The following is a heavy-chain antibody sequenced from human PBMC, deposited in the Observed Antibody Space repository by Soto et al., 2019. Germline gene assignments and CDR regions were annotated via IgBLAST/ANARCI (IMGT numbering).Heavy chain of an antibody. J-gene: IGHJ6*04. D-gene: IGHD2-2*01. CDR1: GDSVSSGGYY. CDR2: IYDSETT. CDR3: ATEDFFVIIHYALDL. V-gene: IGHV4-31*03. Sequence: PSETLSLTCTVSGDSVSSGGYYWNWIRQHPGRGLEWLGYIYDSETTYYNPSLESRLSISVDASKNQFSLKVTSVTPADTAVYYCATEDFFVIIHYALDLWGKGTTVTVSS.